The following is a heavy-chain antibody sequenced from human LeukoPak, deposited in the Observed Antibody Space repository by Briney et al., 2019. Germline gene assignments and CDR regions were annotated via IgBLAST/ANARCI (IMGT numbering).Heavy chain of an antibody. CDR2: INHSGST. CDR1: GGSFSDYY. CDR3: ARGTLVVPVVRFRSLGSFDQ. V-gene: IGHV4-34*01. Sequence: SETLSLTCAVYGGSFSDYYWSWIRQPPGKGLEWIGEINHSGSTNYNASLRRRVTISVDTSKNQFSLKLSSVTAADTAVYYCARGTLVVPVVRFRSLGSFDQWGQGTLVTVSS. J-gene: IGHJ4*02. D-gene: IGHD2-2*01.